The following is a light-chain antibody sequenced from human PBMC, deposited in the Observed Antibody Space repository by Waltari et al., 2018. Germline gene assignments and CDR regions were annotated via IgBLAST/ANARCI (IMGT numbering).Light chain of an antibody. Sequence: DIQMTHSPSSLSASVGDRVTITCRASQSITSYLNCYQQRAGEAPKLLIYAASSLQSGVPSRFSGSGSGTDFTLTIGSLQREDFATYYCQESYSIPLTFGGGTKVEIK. V-gene: IGKV1-39*01. J-gene: IGKJ4*01. CDR3: QESYSIPLT. CDR2: AAS. CDR1: QSITSY.